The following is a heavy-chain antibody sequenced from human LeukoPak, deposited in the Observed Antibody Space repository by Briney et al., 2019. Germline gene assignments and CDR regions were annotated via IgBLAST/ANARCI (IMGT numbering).Heavy chain of an antibody. CDR3: ARVPSDYGDYRRYFDY. J-gene: IGHJ4*02. Sequence: ASVKASCKASGYTFTSYGISWVRQAPGQGLEWMGWISAYNGNTNYAQKLQGRVTMTTDTSTSTAYMELRSLRSDDTAVYYCARVPSDYGDYRRYFDYWGQGTLVTVSS. V-gene: IGHV1-18*01. CDR1: GYTFTSYG. D-gene: IGHD4-17*01. CDR2: ISAYNGNT.